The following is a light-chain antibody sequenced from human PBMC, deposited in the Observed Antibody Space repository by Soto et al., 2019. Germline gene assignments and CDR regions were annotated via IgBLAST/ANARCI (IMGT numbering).Light chain of an antibody. J-gene: IGKJ1*01. V-gene: IGKV3-20*01. CDR1: QSVRSNY. CDR2: NSS. Sequence: EIVLTQSPGTLSLSPGERATLSCRASQSVRSNYLAWYKQKPGQAPRLLIYNSSTRATGIPDRFSDSGSGTDFTLTISRLEPEDFALYYCQQYRDLPQTFGQGTKVDIK. CDR3: QQYRDLPQT.